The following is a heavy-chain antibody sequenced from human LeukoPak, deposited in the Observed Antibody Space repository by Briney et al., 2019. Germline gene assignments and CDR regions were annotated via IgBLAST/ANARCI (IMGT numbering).Heavy chain of an antibody. CDR2: IIPIFGTA. V-gene: IGHV1-69*01. CDR1: GGTFSSYA. J-gene: IGHJ4*02. Sequence: ASVKVSCKASGGTFSSYAISWVRQAPGQGLEWMGGIIPIFGTANYAQKFQGRVTITADESTSTAYMELSSLRSEDTAVYYCARVVTMVGYFDYWGQGTLVTVSS. D-gene: IGHD3-10*02. CDR3: ARVVTMVGYFDY.